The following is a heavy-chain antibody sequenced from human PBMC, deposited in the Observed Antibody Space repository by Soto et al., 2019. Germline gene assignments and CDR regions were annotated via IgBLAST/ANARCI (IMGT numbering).Heavy chain of an antibody. Sequence: EVQLVETGGGLIQPGGSLRLSCAASGFTVSSNYMSWVRQAPGKGLEWVSVIYSGGSTYYADSVKGRFTISRDNSKNTLYLQMKSLRAEDTAVYYCAVWELRIDAFDIWGQGTMVTVSS. J-gene: IGHJ3*02. CDR1: GFTVSSNY. CDR2: IYSGGST. CDR3: AVWELRIDAFDI. D-gene: IGHD1-26*01. V-gene: IGHV3-53*02.